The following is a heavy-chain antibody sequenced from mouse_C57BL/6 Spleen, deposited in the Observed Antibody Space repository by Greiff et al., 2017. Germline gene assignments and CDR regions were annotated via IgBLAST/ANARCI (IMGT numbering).Heavy chain of an antibody. D-gene: IGHD1-1*01. Sequence: QVQLQQPGAELVRPGSSVKLSCKASGYTFTSYWMHWVKQRPIQGLEWIGNIYPSDSETHYNQKFKDKATLTVDKSSSTAYMQLSSLTSEDSAVYYCARENYYGSSFSYAMDYWGQGTSVTVSS. CDR1: GYTFTSYW. CDR2: IYPSDSET. CDR3: ARENYYGSSFSYAMDY. J-gene: IGHJ4*01. V-gene: IGHV1-52*01.